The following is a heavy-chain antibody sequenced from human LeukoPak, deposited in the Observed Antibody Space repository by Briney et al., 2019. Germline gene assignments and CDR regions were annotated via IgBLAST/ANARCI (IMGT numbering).Heavy chain of an antibody. Sequence: GGSLRLSCAASGFTFSSYAMHWVRQAPGKGLEWVAFIRYDGSNKYYADSVKGRFTISRDNSKNTLYLQMNSLRAEDTAVYYCAKDQSVGFGELLYSYYYYYYMDVWGKGTTVTISS. CDR3: AKDQSVGFGELLYSYYYYYYMDV. J-gene: IGHJ6*03. CDR2: IRYDGSNK. D-gene: IGHD3-10*01. V-gene: IGHV3-30*02. CDR1: GFTFSSYA.